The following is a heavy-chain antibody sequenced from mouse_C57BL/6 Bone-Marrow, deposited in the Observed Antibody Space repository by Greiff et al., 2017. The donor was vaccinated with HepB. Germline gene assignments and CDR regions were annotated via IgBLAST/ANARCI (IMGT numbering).Heavy chain of an antibody. CDR2: IDPSDSYT. Sequence: QVQMKQPGAELVMPGASVKLSCKASGYTFTSYWMHWVKQRPGQGLEWIGEIDPSDSYTNYNQKFKGKSTLTVDKSSSTAYMQLSSLTSEDSAVYYCARQGYYYGYYFDYWGQGTTLTVSS. CDR3: ARQGYYYGYYFDY. V-gene: IGHV1-69*01. CDR1: GYTFTSYW. J-gene: IGHJ2*01. D-gene: IGHD1-1*01.